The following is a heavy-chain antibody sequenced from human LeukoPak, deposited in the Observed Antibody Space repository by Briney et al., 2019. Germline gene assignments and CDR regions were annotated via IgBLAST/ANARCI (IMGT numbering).Heavy chain of an antibody. Sequence: KTGGSLRLSCAASGFTFSSYSMNWVRQAPGKGLEWVSSISSSSYIYYADSVKGRFTISRDNAKNSLYLQMNSLRAEDTAVYYCARDHPFNYYDSSGYYYERGDHFDYWGQGTLVTVSS. J-gene: IGHJ4*02. CDR1: GFTFSSYS. CDR3: ARDHPFNYYDSSGYYYERGDHFDY. CDR2: ISSSSYI. V-gene: IGHV3-21*01. D-gene: IGHD3-22*01.